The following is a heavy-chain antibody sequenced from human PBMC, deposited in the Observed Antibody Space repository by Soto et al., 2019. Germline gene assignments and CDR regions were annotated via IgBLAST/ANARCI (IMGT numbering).Heavy chain of an antibody. CDR3: ARYRREAVAGYTLDN. D-gene: IGHD6-13*01. CDR2: VYNSGST. J-gene: IGHJ4*02. V-gene: IGHV4-59*01. Sequence: SETLSLTCTVSGGSISSNYWTWIRQPPGKGLEWIGYVYNSGSTNYNPSLKSRVPISEDTSKSQFSLKVNSMTAADTAVYYCARYRREAVAGYTLDNWGQGILVTVPQ. CDR1: GGSISSNY.